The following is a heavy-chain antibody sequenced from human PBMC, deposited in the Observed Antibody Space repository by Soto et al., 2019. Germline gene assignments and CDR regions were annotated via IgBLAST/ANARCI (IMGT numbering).Heavy chain of an antibody. CDR3: ARAHDYGDLPTLYYYYYYMDV. Sequence: SETLSLTCTVSGGSISSYYWSWIRQPPGKGLEWIGYIYYSGSTNYNPSLKSRVTISVDTSKNQFFLKLSSVTAADTAVSYCARAHDYGDLPTLYYYYYYMDVWGKGTTVTVSS. CDR2: IYYSGST. J-gene: IGHJ6*03. CDR1: GGSISSYY. D-gene: IGHD4-17*01. V-gene: IGHV4-59*01.